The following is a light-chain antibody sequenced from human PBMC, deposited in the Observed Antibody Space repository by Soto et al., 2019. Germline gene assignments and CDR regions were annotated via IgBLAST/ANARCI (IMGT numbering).Light chain of an antibody. CDR1: SSDVGRYIL. J-gene: IGLJ1*01. V-gene: IGLV2-23*01. Sequence: QPVLTQPASVSGSPGQSITISCTGPSSDVGRYILVSWYQQHPGKAPKLIIYDGIKRPSGVSNRFSGSQSGNTASLTISGLQAEDEADYYCCSYADSRASPYVFGTGTKLTVL. CDR3: CSYADSRASPYV. CDR2: DGI.